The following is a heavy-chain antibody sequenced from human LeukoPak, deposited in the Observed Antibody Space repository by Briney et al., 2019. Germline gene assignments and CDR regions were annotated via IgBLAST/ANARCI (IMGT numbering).Heavy chain of an antibody. Sequence: PGGSLRLSCAASGFTFSSYSMNWVRQAPGKGLEWVSYISSSSSTIYYADSVKGRFTISRDNSKNTLHLQMNSLRAADTAVYYCARGVAAAVHDATPPGSPYYYYYYGMDVWGQGTTVTVSS. D-gene: IGHD6-13*01. CDR3: ARGVAAAVHDATPPGSPYYYYYYGMDV. CDR1: GFTFSSYS. V-gene: IGHV3-48*01. J-gene: IGHJ6*02. CDR2: ISSSSSTI.